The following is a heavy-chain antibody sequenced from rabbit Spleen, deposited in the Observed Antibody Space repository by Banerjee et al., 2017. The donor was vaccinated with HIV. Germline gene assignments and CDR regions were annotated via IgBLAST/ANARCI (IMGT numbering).Heavy chain of an antibody. J-gene: IGHJ4*01. CDR2: IYVGSGGGT. D-gene: IGHD6-1*01. CDR1: GFSFSYSYW. V-gene: IGHV1S45*01. CDR3: VREAGYGGYGDGNL. Sequence: QEQLEESGGDLVKPEGSLTLTCTASGFSFSYSYWICWVRQAPGKGLEWIACIYVGSGGGTKYASWAKGRFTISSHNAQNTLYLQLNSLTAADTATYFCVREAGYGGYGDGNLWGQGTLVTVS.